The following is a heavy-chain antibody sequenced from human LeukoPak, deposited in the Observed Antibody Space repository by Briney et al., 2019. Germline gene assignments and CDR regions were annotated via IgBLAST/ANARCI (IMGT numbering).Heavy chain of an antibody. CDR2: IIPIFGTA. CDR3: ASPAQSNLGELSLDNWAFDI. J-gene: IGHJ3*02. Sequence: SVKVSCKASGGTFSSYAISWVRQAPGQGLEWMGGIIPIFGTANYAQKFQGRVTITTDESTSTAYMELSSLRSEDTAVYYCASPAQSNLGELSLDNWAFDIWGQGTMVTVSS. V-gene: IGHV1-69*05. D-gene: IGHD3-16*02. CDR1: GGTFSSYA.